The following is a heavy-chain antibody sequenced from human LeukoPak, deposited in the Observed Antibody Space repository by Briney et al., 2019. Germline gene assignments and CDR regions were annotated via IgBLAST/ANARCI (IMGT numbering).Heavy chain of an antibody. V-gene: IGHV1-69*04. Sequence: SVKVSCKASGGTFSSYAMSWVRQAPGQGLEWMGRIIPILGIANYAQKFQGRVTITADKSTSTAYMELSSLRSEDTAVYYCAREPGFDSSGYLNWFDPWGQGIMVTVSS. D-gene: IGHD3-22*01. CDR3: AREPGFDSSGYLNWFDP. J-gene: IGHJ5*02. CDR1: GGTFSSYA. CDR2: IIPILGIA.